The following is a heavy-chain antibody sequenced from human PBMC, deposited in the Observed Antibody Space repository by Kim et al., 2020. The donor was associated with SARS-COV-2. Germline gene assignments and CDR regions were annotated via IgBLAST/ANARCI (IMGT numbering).Heavy chain of an antibody. CDR3: ARDGVHWGNYYDSSWYYYYMDV. Sequence: GGSLRLSCAASGFTFSSYSMNWVRQAPGKGLEWVSSISSSSSYIYYADSVKGRFTISRDNAKNSLYLQMNSLRAEDTAVYYCARDGVHWGNYYDSSWYYYYMDVWGKGTTVTVSS. CDR2: ISSSSSYI. D-gene: IGHD3-22*01. CDR1: GFTFSSYS. V-gene: IGHV3-21*01. J-gene: IGHJ6*03.